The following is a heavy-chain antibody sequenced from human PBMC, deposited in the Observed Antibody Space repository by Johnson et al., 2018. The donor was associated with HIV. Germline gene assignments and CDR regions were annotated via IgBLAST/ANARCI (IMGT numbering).Heavy chain of an antibody. J-gene: IGHJ3*02. CDR3: AREDKMTTGSFDI. CDR2: ISYDGSNK. V-gene: IGHV3-30-3*01. CDR1: GFTFSNAW. Sequence: QMQLVESGGGLVKPGGSLRLSCAASGFTFSNAWMSWVRQAPGKGLEWVAVISYDGSNKYYADSVKGRFTISRDNSKNTLHLQMNSLSAEDTAVYHCAREDKMTTGSFDIWGQGTMVTVSS. D-gene: IGHD4-17*01.